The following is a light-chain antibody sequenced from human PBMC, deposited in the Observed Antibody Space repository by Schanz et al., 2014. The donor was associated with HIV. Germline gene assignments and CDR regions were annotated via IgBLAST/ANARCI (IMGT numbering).Light chain of an antibody. CDR2: DVT. J-gene: IGLJ2*01. V-gene: IGLV2-11*01. CDR1: SSDVGGYDY. Sequence: QSALTQPRSVSGSPGQSVTISCTGTSSDVGGYDYVSWYQQHPGKAPKLMIYDVTKRPSGVPDRFSGSKSGNTASLTISGXXXGDETEFYCSSYTSXXXVLFGGGTKLTVL. CDR3: SSYTSXXXVL.